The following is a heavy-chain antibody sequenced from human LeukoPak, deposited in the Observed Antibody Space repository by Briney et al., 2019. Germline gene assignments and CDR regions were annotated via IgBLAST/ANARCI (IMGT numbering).Heavy chain of an antibody. V-gene: IGHV4-39*07. J-gene: IGHJ2*01. CDR1: GGSISSSSYY. CDR2: IYYSGST. Sequence: SETLSLTCTVSGGSISSSSYYWGWIRQPPGKGLEWIGSIYYSGSTYYNPSLKSRVTISVDTSKNQLSLKLISVTAADTAVYYCARGRYGDYCFDLWGRGTLVTVSS. CDR3: ARGRYGDYCFDL. D-gene: IGHD4-17*01.